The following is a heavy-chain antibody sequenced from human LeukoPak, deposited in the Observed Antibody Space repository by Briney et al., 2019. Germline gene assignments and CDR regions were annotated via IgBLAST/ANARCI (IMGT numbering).Heavy chain of an antibody. V-gene: IGHV3-23*01. CDR3: AKAVDDYFFDY. Sequence: GGSLRPSRAASGFTFNTYAMSWVRQAPREGLEWVSGIGGSGSSTYYAESVKGRFTISRDNSKNTLYLQMNSLRAEDTAAYYCAKAVDDYFFDYWGQGTLVTVSS. J-gene: IGHJ4*02. D-gene: IGHD2-21*02. CDR1: GFTFNTYA. CDR2: IGGSGSST.